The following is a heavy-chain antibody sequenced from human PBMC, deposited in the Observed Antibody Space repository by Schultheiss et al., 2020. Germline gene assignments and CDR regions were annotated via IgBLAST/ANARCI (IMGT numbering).Heavy chain of an antibody. Sequence: SQTLSLTCAVYGGSFSGYYWSWIRQPPGKGLEWIGYIYYSGSTNYNPSLRSRVTISVDTSKNQFSLKLSSVTAADTAVYYCAISITMVRGVIITEGWFDPWGQGTLVTVSS. D-gene: IGHD3-10*01. J-gene: IGHJ5*02. CDR2: IYYSGST. CDR3: AISITMVRGVIITEGWFDP. V-gene: IGHV4-34*01. CDR1: GGSFSGYY.